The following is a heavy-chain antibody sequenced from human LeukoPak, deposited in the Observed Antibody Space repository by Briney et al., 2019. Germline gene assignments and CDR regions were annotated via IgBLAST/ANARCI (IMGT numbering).Heavy chain of an antibody. J-gene: IGHJ3*02. V-gene: IGHV4-59*01. D-gene: IGHD4-11*01. CDR1: LGSISRYY. CDR3: ARVRKMTTVTVADAFDI. CDR2: IYYSGST. Sequence: KASETLSLTCTVSLGSISRYYWSWIRQPPGKGLEWIGYIYYSGSTNYNPSLKSRVTISVDTSKNQFSLKLSSVTAADTAVYYCARVRKMTTVTVADAFDIWGQGTMVTVSS.